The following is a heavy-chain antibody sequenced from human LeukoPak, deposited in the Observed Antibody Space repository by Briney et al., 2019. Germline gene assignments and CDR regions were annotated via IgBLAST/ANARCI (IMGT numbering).Heavy chain of an antibody. Sequence: GSLRLSCAASGFTFIIYAMSWVRQAPGKGLEWVSVIRDRGDNTYYTAAVKGRFTISRDNSKKTLHLQMNSLRAEDTAIYYCAKHGYNSGVYDAFEIWGQGTRVTVSS. CDR3: AKHGYNSGVYDAFEI. CDR2: IRDRGDNT. V-gene: IGHV3-23*01. D-gene: IGHD6-19*01. CDR1: GFTFIIYA. J-gene: IGHJ3*02.